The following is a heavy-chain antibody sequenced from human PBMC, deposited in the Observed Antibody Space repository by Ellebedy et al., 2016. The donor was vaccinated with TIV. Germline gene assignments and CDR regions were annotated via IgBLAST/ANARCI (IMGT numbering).Heavy chain of an antibody. J-gene: IGHJ2*01. CDR3: ARAIYGASYL. CDR2: IKQDGTEK. D-gene: IGHD4-17*01. V-gene: IGHV3-7*01. CDR1: GFTFSSYW. Sequence: GESLKISCAASGFTFSSYWMSWVRQAPGKGLEWVANIKQDGTEKYYVDSVRGRFTISRDYAGNSLFLQMNSLGAEDTAVYYCARAIYGASYLWGRGTLVTVSS.